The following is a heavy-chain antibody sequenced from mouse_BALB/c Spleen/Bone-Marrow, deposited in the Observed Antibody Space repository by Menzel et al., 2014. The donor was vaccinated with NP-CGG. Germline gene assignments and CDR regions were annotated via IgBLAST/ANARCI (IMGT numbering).Heavy chain of an antibody. D-gene: IGHD3-1*01. Sequence: QVQLQQSGAELVKPGASVKLSCKASGYTFTSYWMHWVKQRPGQGLEWIGEINPSNGRTNYVEKFKSKATLSGDKSSSTVYMQLSSLTSEDSAVYYCARSGYWYFDVWSARTTVTV. V-gene: IGHV1S81*02. CDR3: ARSGYWYFDV. CDR1: GYTFTSYW. J-gene: IGHJ1*01. CDR2: INPSNGRT.